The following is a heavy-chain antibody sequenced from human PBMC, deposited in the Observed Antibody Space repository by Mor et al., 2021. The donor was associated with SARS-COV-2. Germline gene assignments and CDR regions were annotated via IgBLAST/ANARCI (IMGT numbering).Heavy chain of an antibody. J-gene: IGHJ4*02. V-gene: IGHV4-34*01. CDR3: ARRSTLRLGELSLPPDFDY. D-gene: IGHD3-16*02. Sequence: SRVTISVDTSKNQFSLKLSSVTAADTAVYYCARRSTLRLGELSLPPDFDYWGQGTLVTVSS.